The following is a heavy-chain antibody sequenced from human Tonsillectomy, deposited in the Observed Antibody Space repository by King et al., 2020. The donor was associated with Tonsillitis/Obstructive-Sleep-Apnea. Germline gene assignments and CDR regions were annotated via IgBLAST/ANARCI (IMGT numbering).Heavy chain of an antibody. CDR2: IYYSGST. CDR1: GGSISSSSYY. CDR3: ATSMYNTALRASS. V-gene: IGHV4-39*01. D-gene: IGHD1-14*01. J-gene: IGHJ5*02. Sequence: QLQESGPGLVKPSETLSLTCTVSGGSISSSSYYWGWIRQLPGKGLEWIGSIYYSGSTYYNPSLQSRVTISVDTYKNQFDLKLSSVTAADTAVYYCATSMYNTALRASSWGQGTLVTVSS.